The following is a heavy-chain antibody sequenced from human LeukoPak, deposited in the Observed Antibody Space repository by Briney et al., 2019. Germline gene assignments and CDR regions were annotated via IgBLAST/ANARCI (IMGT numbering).Heavy chain of an antibody. D-gene: IGHD2-2*02. CDR2: ISAYNGNT. J-gene: IGHJ5*02. Sequence: SVKVSCKASGYTFTSYGISSVRRAPGQGLQWMGRISAYNGNTDYAQKLQGRVTMTRDMSTSTVYMELSSLRSEDTAVYYCARGDYMYCSSTSCYIKGFDPWGQGTLVTVSS. V-gene: IGHV1-18*01. CDR3: ARGDYMYCSSTSCYIKGFDP. CDR1: GYTFTSYG.